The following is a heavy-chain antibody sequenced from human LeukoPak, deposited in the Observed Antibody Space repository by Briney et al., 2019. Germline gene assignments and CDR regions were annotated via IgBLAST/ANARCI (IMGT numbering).Heavy chain of an antibody. J-gene: IGHJ3*02. V-gene: IGHV4-31*03. CDR1: GGSISSGGYY. D-gene: IGHD3-9*01. Sequence: SGTLSLTCTVSGGSISSGGYYWSWIRQHPGKGLEWIGYIYYSGSTYYNPSLKSRVTISVDTSKNQFPLKLSSVTAADTAVYYCARGGLRYFDWFGAFDIWGQGTMVTVSS. CDR2: IYYSGST. CDR3: ARGGLRYFDWFGAFDI.